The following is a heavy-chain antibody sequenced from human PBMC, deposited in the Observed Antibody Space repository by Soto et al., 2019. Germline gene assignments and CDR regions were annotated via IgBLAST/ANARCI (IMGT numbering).Heavy chain of an antibody. V-gene: IGHV4-31*03. CDR2: IFYSGTT. CDR1: GGSISSGGYY. J-gene: IGHJ5*02. D-gene: IGHD1-20*01. Sequence: SETLSLTCTVSGGSISSGGYYWSWIRQYPGKGLEWIGNIFYSGTTSYNPSLKSRVAISIDTSKNQFSLKLSSVTAADTAVYYCARESPHHLNSQGVWFGPWGQGTLVTVSS. CDR3: ARESPHHLNSQGVWFGP.